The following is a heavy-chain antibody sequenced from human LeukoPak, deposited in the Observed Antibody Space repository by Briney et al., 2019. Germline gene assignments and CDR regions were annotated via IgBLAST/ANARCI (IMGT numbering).Heavy chain of an antibody. D-gene: IGHD3-22*01. CDR1: GFTFSSYE. V-gene: IGHV3-48*03. Sequence: GGSLRLSCAASGFTFSSYEMNWVRQAPGKGLEWVSYISSSGSTIYYADSVKGRFTISRDNAKNSLYLQMNSLRAEDTAVYYCARDPSYDSSGYPTDAFDIWGQGTMVTVSS. J-gene: IGHJ3*02. CDR2: ISSSGSTI. CDR3: ARDPSYDSSGYPTDAFDI.